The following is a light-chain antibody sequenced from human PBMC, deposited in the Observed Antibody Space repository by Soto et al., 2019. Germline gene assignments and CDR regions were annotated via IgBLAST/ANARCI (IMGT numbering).Light chain of an antibody. CDR2: AAS. V-gene: IGKV1-39*01. J-gene: IGKJ4*01. CDR3: QQSYTTPLT. Sequence: DIQMTQSPSPLSACVGDRLTITCRASQSISSYLNWYQQKPGKAPNLLIYAASTLQSGVPSRFSGSGSGTDFTLTIRSLQPEDFATYYCQQSYTTPLTFGGGTKVDNK. CDR1: QSISSY.